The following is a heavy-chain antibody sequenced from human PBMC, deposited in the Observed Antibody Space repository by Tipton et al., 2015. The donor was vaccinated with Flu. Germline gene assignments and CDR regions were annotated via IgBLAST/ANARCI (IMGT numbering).Heavy chain of an antibody. V-gene: IGHV3-23*01. CDR3: AKKEGYGYAAGM. CDR2: VTDGSAAT. J-gene: IGHJ3*01. Sequence: SLRLSCAASGSTFRAYTMSWFRQAPGKGLEWVATVTDGSAATYYYADSVKGRFSISRDNSKNTLYLQMNSLRAEDTAVYYCAKKEGYGYAAGMRGQGTVVTVSS. CDR1: GSTFRAYT. D-gene: IGHD3-16*01.